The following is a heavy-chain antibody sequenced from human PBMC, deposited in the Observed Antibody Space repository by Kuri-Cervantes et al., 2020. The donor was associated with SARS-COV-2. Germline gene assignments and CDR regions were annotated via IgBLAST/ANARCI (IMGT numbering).Heavy chain of an antibody. V-gene: IGHV4-59*01. CDR1: GGSISSYY. CDR2: IYYSGST. J-gene: IGHJ5*02. Sequence: WETLSLTCTVSGGSISSYYWSWIRQPPGKRLEWIGYIYYSGSTNYNPSLKSRVTISVDTSKNQFSLKLSSVTAADTAVYYCARGGITIFGVVNKAWFDHWGQGTLVTVSS. CDR3: ARGGITIFGVVNKAWFDH. D-gene: IGHD3-3*01.